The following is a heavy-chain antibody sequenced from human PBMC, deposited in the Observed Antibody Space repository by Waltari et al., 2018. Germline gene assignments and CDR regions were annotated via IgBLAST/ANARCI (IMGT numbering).Heavy chain of an antibody. J-gene: IGHJ4*02. V-gene: IGHV1-18*01. CDR2: ISAYNGNT. CDR3: ARDKWEYCIVGGCSSDY. D-gene: IGHD2-15*01. Sequence: QVQLVQSGGEVNKAGASVQVSCKASGYHFSTYGISWVRQAPGQGLEWMGWISAYNGNTNYAQKFQGRVTMTTDTSTSTAYMELRSLRSDDTAVYYCARDKWEYCIVGGCSSDYWGQGTLVTVSS. CDR1: GYHFSTYG.